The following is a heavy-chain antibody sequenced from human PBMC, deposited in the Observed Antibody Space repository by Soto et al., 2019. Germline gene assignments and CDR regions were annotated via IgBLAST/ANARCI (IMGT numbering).Heavy chain of an antibody. CDR2: ISGDGSST. J-gene: IGHJ3*01. Sequence: EVQLVDSGGGLVQPGRSLRLSCAASEFTFRSYWMHWVRQSPGKGLVWVSRISGDGSSTTYADSVRGRFTISRDNAKNTVYLQMDSLRAEDTAVYYCARSLPGTYGAFDLWGQGTMVTVSS. CDR3: ARSLPGTYGAFDL. D-gene: IGHD1-7*01. CDR1: EFTFRSYW. V-gene: IGHV3-74*01.